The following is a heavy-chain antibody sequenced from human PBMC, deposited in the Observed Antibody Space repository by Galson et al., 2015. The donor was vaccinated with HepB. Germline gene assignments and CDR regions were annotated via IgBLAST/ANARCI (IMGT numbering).Heavy chain of an antibody. D-gene: IGHD6-13*01. V-gene: IGHV3-30-3*01. CDR1: GFTFSSYA. Sequence: SLRLSCAASGFTFSSYAMHWVRQAPGKGLEWVAVISYDGSNKYYADSVKGRFTISRDNSKNTLYLQMNSLRAEDTAVYYCARDSAVAGYFDYWGQGTLVTVSS. J-gene: IGHJ4*02. CDR3: ARDSAVAGYFDY. CDR2: ISYDGSNK.